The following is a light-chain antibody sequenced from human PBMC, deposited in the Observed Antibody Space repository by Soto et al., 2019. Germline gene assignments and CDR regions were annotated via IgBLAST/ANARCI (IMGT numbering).Light chain of an antibody. J-gene: IGKJ3*01. V-gene: IGKV3-15*01. CDR3: QQYNNWPIFT. Sequence: EIVMTQSPATLSVSPGERATLSCRASQSVSSNLAWYQQKPGQAPRLLIYGASTRATGIPARFSGSGSGTEFTLTISSLQSEDFAVYYCQQYNNWPIFTFGPGTKVDNK. CDR2: GAS. CDR1: QSVSSN.